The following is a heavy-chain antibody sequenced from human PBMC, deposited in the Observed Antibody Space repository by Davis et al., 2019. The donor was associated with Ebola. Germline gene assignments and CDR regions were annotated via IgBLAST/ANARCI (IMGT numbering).Heavy chain of an antibody. V-gene: IGHV1-18*01. CDR1: GYTFTSYA. Sequence: ASVKVSCKASGYTFTSYAMNWVRQAPGQGLEWMGWISAYNGNTNLAQKLHDRVTLTTDTSTSTAYMELSSLRSEDTAVYYCARDQQLLSTLIDFWGQGTLVTVSS. J-gene: IGHJ4*02. CDR2: ISAYNGNT. D-gene: IGHD2-21*02. CDR3: ARDQQLLSTLIDF.